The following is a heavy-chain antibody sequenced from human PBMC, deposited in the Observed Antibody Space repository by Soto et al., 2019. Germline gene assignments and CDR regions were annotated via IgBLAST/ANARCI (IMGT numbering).Heavy chain of an antibody. CDR2: ISYDGSNK. CDR1: GFTFSSYA. V-gene: IGHV3-30-3*01. Sequence: PGGSLRLSCAASGFTFSSYAMHWVRQAPGKGLEWVAVISYDGSNKYYADSVKGRFTISRGNSKNTLYLQMNSLRAEDTAVYYCARDRAYCGGDCYSATLMDVWGQGTTVTVSS. CDR3: ARDRAYCGGDCYSATLMDV. D-gene: IGHD2-21*02. J-gene: IGHJ6*02.